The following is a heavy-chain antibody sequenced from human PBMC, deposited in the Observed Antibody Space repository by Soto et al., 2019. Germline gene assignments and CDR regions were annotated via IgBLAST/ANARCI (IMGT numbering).Heavy chain of an antibody. D-gene: IGHD3-3*01. CDR2: ISSSSSYI. V-gene: IGHV3-21*01. CDR1: GFTFSSYS. CDR3: ARGPLTYYDFWSGPRFYP. J-gene: IGHJ5*02. Sequence: EVQLVESGGGLVKPGGSLRLSCAASGFTFSSYSMNWVRQAPGKGLEWVSSISSSSSYIYYADSVKGRFTISRDNAKNSLYLQMNSLRAEDTAVYYCARGPLTYYDFWSGPRFYPWGQGTLVTVSS.